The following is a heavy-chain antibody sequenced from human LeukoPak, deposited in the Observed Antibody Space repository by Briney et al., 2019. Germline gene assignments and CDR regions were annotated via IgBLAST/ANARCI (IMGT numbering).Heavy chain of an antibody. D-gene: IGHD3-10*01. V-gene: IGHV4-39*07. CDR2: IYSRGNS. CDR3: ARSDGYGLVGI. Sequence: SETLSLTCSVSGVSISSGSNYWGWIRQPPGKTLEWIGSIYSRGNSYYNPSLKSRVIILIDTAKNHFSLNLSSVTAADTAVYYCARSDGYGLVGIWGQGTMVTVSS. CDR1: GVSISSGSNY. J-gene: IGHJ3*02.